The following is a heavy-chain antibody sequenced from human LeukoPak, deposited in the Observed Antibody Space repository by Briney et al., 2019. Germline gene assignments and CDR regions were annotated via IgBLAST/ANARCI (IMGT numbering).Heavy chain of an antibody. CDR3: ARARYSSGWYEGAADY. CDR2: IYYSGST. CDR1: GGSISSYY. V-gene: IGHV4-59*01. D-gene: IGHD6-19*01. Sequence: SETLSLTCTVSGGSISSYYWSWIRQPPGKGLEWIGYIYYSGSTNYNPSLKSRVTISVDTSKNQFSLKLSSVTAADTAVYYCARARYSSGWYEGAADYWGQGTLVTVS. J-gene: IGHJ4*02.